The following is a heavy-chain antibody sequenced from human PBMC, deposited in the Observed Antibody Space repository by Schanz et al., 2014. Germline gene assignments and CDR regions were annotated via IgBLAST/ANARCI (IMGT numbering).Heavy chain of an antibody. CDR1: GFMFSSYG. CDR2: IYIGGNT. D-gene: IGHD3-10*01. CDR3: AKGRFGELSAFDI. V-gene: IGHV3-NL1*01. Sequence: QVQLVESGGGVVQPGRSLRLSCAASGFMFSSYGMHWVRQAPGKGLEWVSFIYIGGNTYYADSVKGRFTISRDNSKNTLYLQMNSLRAEDTAVYYCAKGRFGELSAFDIWGQGTMVTVSS. J-gene: IGHJ3*02.